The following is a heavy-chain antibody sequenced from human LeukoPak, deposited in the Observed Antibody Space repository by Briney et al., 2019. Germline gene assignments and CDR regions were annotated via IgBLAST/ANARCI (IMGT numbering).Heavy chain of an antibody. CDR1: GFTFTSSW. J-gene: IGHJ4*02. Sequence: PGGSLRLFCAASGFTFTSSWMRWVRQAPGKGLVWVSRINSDGTSTSYADSVKGRFTISRDNAKKMLYLEMNSLRVDDTSVYYCVRGAPAYYCGQGTLVTVSS. D-gene: IGHD1-26*01. V-gene: IGHV3-74*01. CDR3: VRGAPAYY. CDR2: INSDGTST.